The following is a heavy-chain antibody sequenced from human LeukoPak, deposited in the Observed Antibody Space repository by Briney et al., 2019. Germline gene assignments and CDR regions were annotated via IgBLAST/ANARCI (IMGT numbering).Heavy chain of an antibody. Sequence: GGSLRLSCAASGFTFSSYSMNWVRQAPVKGLEWVSSISSSSSYIYYADSVKGRFTISRDNAKNSLYLQMNSLRAEDTAVYYCARGGYDFWSGYQHWGQGTLVTVSS. CDR1: GFTFSSYS. V-gene: IGHV3-21*01. CDR2: ISSSSSYI. J-gene: IGHJ1*01. CDR3: ARGGYDFWSGYQH. D-gene: IGHD3-3*01.